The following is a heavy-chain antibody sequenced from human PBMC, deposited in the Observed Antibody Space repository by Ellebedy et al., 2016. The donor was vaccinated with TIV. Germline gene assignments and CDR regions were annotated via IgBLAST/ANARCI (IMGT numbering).Heavy chain of an antibody. V-gene: IGHV3-7*03. Sequence: GESLKISCAASGFTFSNYWMAWVRQAPGKGLEWVANIRNDGGERFYVDSVKGRFTISRDNAKNLLFLQMNSLRAEDTAVYYCASEYSSSSHWGYWGQGTLVTVSS. D-gene: IGHD6-6*01. CDR3: ASEYSSSSHWGY. J-gene: IGHJ4*02. CDR1: GFTFSNYW. CDR2: IRNDGGER.